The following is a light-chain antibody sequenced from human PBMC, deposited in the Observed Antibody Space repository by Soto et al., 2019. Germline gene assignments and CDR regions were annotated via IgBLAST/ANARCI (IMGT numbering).Light chain of an antibody. J-gene: IGKJ2*01. V-gene: IGKV1-5*03. CDR2: KAS. CDR1: QSISNW. CDR3: QQYNTYSGT. Sequence: DIQMTQSPSTLSASVGDRVTITCRASQSISNWLAWYQQKPGKTPKLLIYKASNLESGVPSRFSGSASGTEFTLTISSLKPDDFATYYCQQYNTYSGTFGQGTKLAIK.